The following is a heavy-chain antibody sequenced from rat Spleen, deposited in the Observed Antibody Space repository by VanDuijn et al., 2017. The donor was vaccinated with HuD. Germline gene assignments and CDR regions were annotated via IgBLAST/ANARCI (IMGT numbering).Heavy chain of an antibody. CDR3: ARHNSGYGVMDA. V-gene: IGHV5-7*01. Sequence: EVQLVESGGGLIQPGKSLKLSCAASGFTFSDYNMAWVRQAPKKGLEWVATISYDGGSTYYRDSVQGRFTIARDNAKSTLYLQMDSLRSEDTATYYCARHNSGYGVMDAWGQGASVTVSS. CDR2: ISYDGGST. CDR1: GFTFSDYN. J-gene: IGHJ4*01. D-gene: IGHD4-3*01.